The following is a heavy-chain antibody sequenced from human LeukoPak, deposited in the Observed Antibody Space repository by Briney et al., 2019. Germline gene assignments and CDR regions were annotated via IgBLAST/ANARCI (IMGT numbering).Heavy chain of an antibody. J-gene: IGHJ6*02. V-gene: IGHV4-30-4*01. Sequence: KPSETLSLTCTVFGASVRSSYYYWSWIRQPPGKGLEWIGYIYYSGTTSFNPSLKSRVTISIDTSKNQFSLKLSSVTAADTAVYFCASGSTLIGYGMDVWGQGTTLTVSS. CDR3: ASGSTLIGYGMDV. CDR2: IYYSGTT. D-gene: IGHD6-25*01. CDR1: GASVRSSYYY.